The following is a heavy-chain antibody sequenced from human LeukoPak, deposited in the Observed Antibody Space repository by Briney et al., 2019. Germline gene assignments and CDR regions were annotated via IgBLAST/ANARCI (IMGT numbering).Heavy chain of an antibody. CDR3: AELGITMIGGV. D-gene: IGHD3-10*02. CDR2: ISSSGSTI. J-gene: IGHJ6*04. CDR1: GFTFSNSA. Sequence: GGSLRLSCAASGFTFSNSALSWVRQAPGKGLEWVSYISSSGSTIYYADSVKGRFTISRDNAKNSLYLQMNSLRAEDTAVYYCAELGITMIGGVWGKGTTVTISS. V-gene: IGHV3-48*03.